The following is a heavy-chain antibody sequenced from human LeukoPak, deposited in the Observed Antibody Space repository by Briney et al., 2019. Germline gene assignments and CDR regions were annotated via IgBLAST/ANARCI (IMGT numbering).Heavy chain of an antibody. CDR1: GFTFSNAW. J-gene: IGHJ4*02. V-gene: IGHV3-15*01. CDR2: IKSKTDGGTT. D-gene: IGHD1-26*01. Sequence: GGSLRLSCAASGFTFSNAWMSWVRQAPGKGLEWVGRIKSKTDGGTTDYAAPVKGRFTISRDDSKNTLYLQMNSLKTEDTAVYYCTTDVQFWWEPPEFEYWGQGTLVTVSS. CDR3: TTDVQFWWEPPEFEY.